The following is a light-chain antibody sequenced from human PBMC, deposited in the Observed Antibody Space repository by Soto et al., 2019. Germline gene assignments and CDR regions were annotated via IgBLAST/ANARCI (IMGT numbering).Light chain of an antibody. Sequence: DFVMTQSPDSLAVSLGERATINCKSSQSILNSSNNKIHLAWYQQKPGQPPKLIIYRASTREPGVPDRFSGSGYEAHFTLTISSLQAEDVATYYCQQSFSARLTFGGGTKVEI. CDR2: RAS. CDR1: QSILNSSNNKIH. J-gene: IGKJ4*01. V-gene: IGKV4-1*01. CDR3: QQSFSARLT.